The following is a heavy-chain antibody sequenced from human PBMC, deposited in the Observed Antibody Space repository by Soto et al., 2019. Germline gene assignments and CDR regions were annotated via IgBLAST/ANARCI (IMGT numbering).Heavy chain of an antibody. Sequence: GASVKVSCKASGYTFTSYYMHWVRQAPGQGLEWMGIINPSGGSTSYAQKFQGRVTMTRDTSTSTVYMELSSLRSEDTAMYYCARDLTPGIAVAGTSHWGQGTLVTVSS. CDR1: GYTFTSYY. J-gene: IGHJ4*02. D-gene: IGHD6-19*01. V-gene: IGHV1-46*01. CDR3: ARDLTPGIAVAGTSH. CDR2: INPSGGST.